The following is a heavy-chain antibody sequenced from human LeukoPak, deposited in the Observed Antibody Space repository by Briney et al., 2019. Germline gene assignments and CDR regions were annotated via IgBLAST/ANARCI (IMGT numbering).Heavy chain of an antibody. CDR2: INPNSGGT. D-gene: IGHD1-7*01. Sequence: ASVKVSCKASGYTFIGYYMHWVRQAPGQGLEWMGRINPNSGGTNYAQKFQGRVTMTRDTSISTAYMELSRLRSDDTAVYYCARGLELMISYYYYYMDVWGKGTTVTVSS. CDR1: GYTFIGYY. J-gene: IGHJ6*03. V-gene: IGHV1-2*06. CDR3: ARGLELMISYYYYYMDV.